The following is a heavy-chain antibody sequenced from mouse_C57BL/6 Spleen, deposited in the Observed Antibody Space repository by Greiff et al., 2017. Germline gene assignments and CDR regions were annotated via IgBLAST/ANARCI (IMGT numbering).Heavy chain of an antibody. D-gene: IGHD1-1*01. J-gene: IGHJ2*01. V-gene: IGHV1-72*01. CDR1: GYTFTSYW. CDR3: AREDYGSSYDY. Sequence: QVQLQQPGAELVKPGASVKLSCKASGYTFTSYWMHWVKQRPGRGLEWIGRIDPNRGGTKYNEKFKSKATLTVDKPSSTAHMQLSSLTSEDSAVYYCAREDYGSSYDYWGQGTTLTVSS. CDR2: IDPNRGGT.